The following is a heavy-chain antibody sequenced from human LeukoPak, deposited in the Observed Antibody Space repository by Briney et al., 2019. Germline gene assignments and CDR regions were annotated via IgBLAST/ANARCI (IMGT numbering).Heavy chain of an antibody. J-gene: IGHJ1*01. CDR2: IYYTGST. CDR3: ARPVEMSAYFQH. CDR1: GGSIRSSSYF. V-gene: IGHV4-39*01. Sequence: SETLSLTCTVYGGSIRSSSYFWGWIRPPPGKGLEWIGSIYYTGSTHNNPSLKSRVTLSVDTSKNQFSLKLSSVTAADTAVYFCARPVEMSAYFQHWGQGTLVSVSS. D-gene: IGHD5-24*01.